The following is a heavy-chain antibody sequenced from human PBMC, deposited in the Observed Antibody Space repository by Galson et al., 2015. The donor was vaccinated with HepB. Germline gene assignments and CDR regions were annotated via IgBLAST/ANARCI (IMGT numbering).Heavy chain of an antibody. J-gene: IGHJ4*02. CDR2: IYPGDSDT. Sequence: QSGAEVKKPGESLKISCTGSGYSFTSYWIGWVRQMPGKGLEWMGIIYPGDSDTRYSPSFQGQVTISADKSISTAYLQWSSLKASDTAMYYCARRDRPGGYSYGFDYWGQGTLVTVSS. D-gene: IGHD5-18*01. CDR3: ARRDRPGGYSYGFDY. V-gene: IGHV5-51*03. CDR1: GYSFTSYW.